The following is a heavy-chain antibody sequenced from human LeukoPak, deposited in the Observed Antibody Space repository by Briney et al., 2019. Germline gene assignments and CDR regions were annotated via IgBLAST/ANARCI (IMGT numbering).Heavy chain of an antibody. CDR1: GGSFSGYY. V-gene: IGHV4-34*01. CDR3: ARHYTRYCGGDCPYRAADY. Sequence: SETLSLTCAVYGGSFSGYYWSWIRQPPGKGLEWIGEINHSGSTNYNPSLKSRVTISVDTSKNQFSLKLSSVTAADTAVYYCARHYTRYCGGDCPYRAADYWGQGTLVTVSS. J-gene: IGHJ4*02. CDR2: INHSGST. D-gene: IGHD2-21*01.